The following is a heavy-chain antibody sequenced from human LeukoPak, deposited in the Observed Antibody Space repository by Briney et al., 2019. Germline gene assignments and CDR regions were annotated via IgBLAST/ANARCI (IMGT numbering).Heavy chain of an antibody. Sequence: GGSLRLSCAVSGFPFSFYEMNWVRQAPGKGLEWVSNIGSSGTTIYYADSVKGRSSISRDNAKSSLYLQMNSLRVEDTAVYYCALLAVASDFDYWGQGALVTVSS. D-gene: IGHD6-19*01. J-gene: IGHJ4*02. CDR3: ALLAVASDFDY. CDR2: IGSSGTTI. V-gene: IGHV3-48*03. CDR1: GFPFSFYE.